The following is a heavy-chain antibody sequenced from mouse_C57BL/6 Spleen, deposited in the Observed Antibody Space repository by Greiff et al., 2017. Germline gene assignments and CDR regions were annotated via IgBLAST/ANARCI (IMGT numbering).Heavy chain of an antibody. D-gene: IGHD2-1*01. CDR1: GYTFTEYT. V-gene: IGHV1-62-2*01. CDR3: ARHEDRDYYGNSPFAY. J-gene: IGHJ3*01. Sequence: QVQLQQSGAELVKPGASVKLSCKASGYTFTEYTIHWVKQRSGQGLEWIGWFYPGSGSIKYNEKFKDKATLTADKSSSTVYMERSRLTSEDSAVXFCARHEDRDYYGNSPFAYWGQGTLVTVSA. CDR2: FYPGSGSI.